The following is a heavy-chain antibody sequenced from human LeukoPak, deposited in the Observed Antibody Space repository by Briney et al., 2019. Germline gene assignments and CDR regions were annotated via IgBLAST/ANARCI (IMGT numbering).Heavy chain of an antibody. D-gene: IGHD3-9*01. CDR1: GFTFSTYW. Sequence: PGGSLRLSCAASGFTFSTYWMTWVRQAPGKGLEWVANIKQDGSEKYYLDSVKGRFTISRDNAKNSLYLQMNSLRAEDTAVYYCARAHDIGDYWGQGTLVTVSS. CDR2: IKQDGSEK. J-gene: IGHJ4*02. V-gene: IGHV3-7*04. CDR3: ARAHDIGDY.